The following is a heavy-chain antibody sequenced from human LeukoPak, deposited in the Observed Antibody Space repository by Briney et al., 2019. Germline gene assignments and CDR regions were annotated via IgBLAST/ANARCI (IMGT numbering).Heavy chain of an antibody. V-gene: IGHV3-21*04. D-gene: IGHD3-10*01. CDR2: ISSSSSYI. Sequence: GGSLRLSCAGSGFTFSTYNMNWVRQAPGKGLEWVSSISSSSSYIYYADSVKGRFTISRDNAKNTLYLQMNSLRAEDTAVYYCAKDLEDLWFGELSGYYYYGMDVWGQGTTVTVSS. CDR3: AKDLEDLWFGELSGYYYYGMDV. J-gene: IGHJ6*02. CDR1: GFTFSTYN.